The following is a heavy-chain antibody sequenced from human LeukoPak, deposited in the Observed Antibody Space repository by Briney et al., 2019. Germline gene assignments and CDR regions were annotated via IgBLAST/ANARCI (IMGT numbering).Heavy chain of an antibody. D-gene: IGHD5-18*01. V-gene: IGHV3-23*01. CDR1: GFTFSTHA. CDR2: VTSGGST. J-gene: IGHJ4*02. Sequence: GGSLRLSCAASGFTFSTHAMSWVRQAPGKGLEWVSAVTSGGSTYNADSVKGRFTIPRDDSKNMLYLQMNSLRAEDTGVYYCARDGYSYGFFDYWGQGSLVTVSS. CDR3: ARDGYSYGFFDY.